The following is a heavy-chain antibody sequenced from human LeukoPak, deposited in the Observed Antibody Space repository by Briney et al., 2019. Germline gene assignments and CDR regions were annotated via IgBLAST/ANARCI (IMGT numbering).Heavy chain of an antibody. CDR1: GFSFSNYG. CDR3: AKMEGSTSYFDY. Sequence: PGGSLRLSCAASGFSFSNYGIHWVRQAPGKGLEWVAFIRYDGSNKEYGDSVKGRFTISRDNSKNTVFLQMNSLRVEDTALYYCAKMEGSTSYFDYWGQGTLVTVSS. CDR2: IRYDGSNK. J-gene: IGHJ4*02. V-gene: IGHV3-30*02. D-gene: IGHD5/OR15-5a*01.